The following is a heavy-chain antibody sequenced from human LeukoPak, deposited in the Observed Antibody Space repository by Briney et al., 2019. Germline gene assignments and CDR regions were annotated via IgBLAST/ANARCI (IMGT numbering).Heavy chain of an antibody. D-gene: IGHD5-18*01. CDR3: ARERYSYGYGVDWFDP. Sequence: PGGSLRLSCVASGFTFSSYWMTWVRQAPGKGLEWVAVIWYDGSNKYYADSVKGRFTISRDNSKNTLYLQMNSLRAEDTAVYYCARERYSYGYGVDWFDPWGQGTLVTVSS. V-gene: IGHV3-33*08. CDR2: IWYDGSNK. CDR1: GFTFSSYW. J-gene: IGHJ5*02.